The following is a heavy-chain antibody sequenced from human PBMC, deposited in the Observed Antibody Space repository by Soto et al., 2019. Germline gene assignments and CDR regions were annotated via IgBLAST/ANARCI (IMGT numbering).Heavy chain of an antibody. Sequence: PSETLSLTCTVSGGSISSYYWGCIRQPPGKGLEWIGSIYYSGSTYYNPSLKSRVTISVDTSKNQFSLKLSSVTAADTAVYYCASMYGDYVSYWGKGTLVTVSS. CDR2: IYYSGST. J-gene: IGHJ4*02. V-gene: IGHV4-39*01. CDR3: ASMYGDYVSY. CDR1: GGSISSYY. D-gene: IGHD4-17*01.